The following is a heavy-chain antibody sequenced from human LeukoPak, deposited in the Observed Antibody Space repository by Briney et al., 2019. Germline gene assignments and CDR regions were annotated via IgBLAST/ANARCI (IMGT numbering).Heavy chain of an antibody. V-gene: IGHV1-18*01. CDR3: ARVSTGGSSFDY. J-gene: IGHJ4*02. D-gene: IGHD1-26*01. Sequence: ASVKVSCKASGYTFTSYGISWVRQAPGQGLEWMGWISAYNGNTSYAQKLQGRVTMTTDTSTSTAYMELRSLRSDDTAVYYCARVSTGGSSFDYWGQGTLVTVSS. CDR1: GYTFTSYG. CDR2: ISAYNGNT.